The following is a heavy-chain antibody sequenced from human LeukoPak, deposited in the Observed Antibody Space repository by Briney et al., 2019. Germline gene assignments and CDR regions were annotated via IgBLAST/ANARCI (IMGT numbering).Heavy chain of an antibody. CDR2: ISSSSSYI. V-gene: IGHV3-21*01. Sequence: GGSLRLSCAASGFTFSSYSMNWVRQAPGKGLEWVSSISSSSSYIYYADSVKGRFTISRDNAKNSLYLQMNSLRAEDTAVYFCARSLLSGSYYYGLDYWGQGTLVTVSS. J-gene: IGHJ4*02. D-gene: IGHD3-10*01. CDR1: GFTFSSYS. CDR3: ARSLLSGSYYYGLDY.